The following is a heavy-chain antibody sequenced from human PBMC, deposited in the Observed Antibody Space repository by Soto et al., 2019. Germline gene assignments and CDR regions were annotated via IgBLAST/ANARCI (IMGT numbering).Heavy chain of an antibody. CDR3: ARRGYYGSGSYYNGYYYYYMDV. V-gene: IGHV3-11*01. CDR2: ISSSGSTI. Sequence: QVQLVESGGGLVKPGGSLRLSCAASGFTFSDYYMSWIRQAPGKGLEWVSYISSSGSTIYYADSVKGRFTISRDNAKNSLYLQMNSLRAEDTAVYHCARRGYYGSGSYYNGYYYYYMDVWGKGTTVTVSS. CDR1: GFTFSDYY. D-gene: IGHD3-10*01. J-gene: IGHJ6*03.